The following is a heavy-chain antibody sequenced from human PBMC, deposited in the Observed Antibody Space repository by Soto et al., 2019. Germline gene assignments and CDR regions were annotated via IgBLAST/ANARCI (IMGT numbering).Heavy chain of an antibody. Sequence: ASVKVSCKASGYTFTSYGISWVRQAPGQGLEWMGRISAYNGNTNYAQKLQGRVTMTTDTSTSTAYMELRSLRSDDTAVYYCARDRDYYDSSGQPFYYYYGMDVWGQGTTVTVSS. CDR2: ISAYNGNT. V-gene: IGHV1-18*01. J-gene: IGHJ6*02. CDR1: GYTFTSYG. D-gene: IGHD3-22*01. CDR3: ARDRDYYDSSGQPFYYYYGMDV.